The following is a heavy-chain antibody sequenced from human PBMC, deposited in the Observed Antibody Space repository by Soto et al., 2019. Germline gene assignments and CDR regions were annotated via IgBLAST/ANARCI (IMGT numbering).Heavy chain of an antibody. J-gene: IGHJ4*02. CDR3: ARPHYDSNTFYYYFDY. Sequence: KPSETLSLTCAVYGGSFSGYSWSWIRQPPGKGLEWIGEIFLGGSTNYSPSLKSRVTISVDTSKNHFSLELSSVTAADTAVYYCARPHYDSNTFYYYFDYWGQGTLVTVSS. D-gene: IGHD3-22*01. CDR2: IFLGGST. V-gene: IGHV4-34*12. CDR1: GGSFSGYS.